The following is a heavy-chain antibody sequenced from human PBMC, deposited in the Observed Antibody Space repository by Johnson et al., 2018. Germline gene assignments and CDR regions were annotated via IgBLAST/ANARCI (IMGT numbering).Heavy chain of an antibody. CDR1: GGSISFYY. D-gene: IGHD2-2*01. J-gene: IGHJ4*02. V-gene: IGHV4-59*13. CDR2: IYTSGST. Sequence: QVQLQESGPGLVKPSETLSLTCSVSGGSISFYYWNWMRQSPGKGLEWIGNIYTSGSTIYNPSLKSRVTISVDTSKNQFSLKLSSVTAADTAVYYWARGLYQLLSNAPYFDSWGQGTLVTVSS. CDR3: ARGLYQLLSNAPYFDS.